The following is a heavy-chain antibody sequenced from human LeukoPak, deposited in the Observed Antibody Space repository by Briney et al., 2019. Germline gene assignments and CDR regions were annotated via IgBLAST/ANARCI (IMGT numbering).Heavy chain of an antibody. CDR1: GGSVSSGSYY. CDR2: IDYSGST. D-gene: IGHD6-13*01. J-gene: IGHJ4*02. CDR3: ARARVYSSTWSEFDY. Sequence: SETLSLTCTVSGGSVSSGSYYWSWIRQPPGKGLEWIGYIDYSGSTNYNPSLKSRVTISVDTSKNQFSLKLGSVTAADTAVYYCARARVYSSTWSEFDYWGQGTLVTVSS. V-gene: IGHV4-61*01.